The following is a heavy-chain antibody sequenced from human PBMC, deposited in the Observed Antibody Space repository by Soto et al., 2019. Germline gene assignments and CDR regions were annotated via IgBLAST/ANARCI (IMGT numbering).Heavy chain of an antibody. CDR2: IIPIFGTA. D-gene: IGHD4-4*01. V-gene: IGHV1-69*13. Sequence: GASVKVSCKASGGTFSSYAISWVRQAPGQGLEWMGGIIPIFGTANYAQKFQGRVTITADESTSTAYMELSSLRSEDTAVYYCAVETTQEHSNYKRDYYYYYGMDVWGQGTTVTVSS. CDR3: AVETTQEHSNYKRDYYYYYGMDV. J-gene: IGHJ6*02. CDR1: GGTFSSYA.